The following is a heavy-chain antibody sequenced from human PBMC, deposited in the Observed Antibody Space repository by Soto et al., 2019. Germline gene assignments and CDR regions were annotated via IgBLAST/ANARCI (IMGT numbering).Heavy chain of an antibody. Sequence: SEIGGVSGGGGVWNRVVWDWIRQSPSRGLEWLGRTYYRSKWYNDYAASVTSRITINTATSKNQFSLQLNSVTPDDTAVYYCARIVGAQVDYWRHGTPVPVTA. CDR3: ARIVGAQVDY. CDR2: TYYRSKWYN. CDR1: GGGGVWNRVV. D-gene: IGHD1-26*01. V-gene: IGHV6-1*01. J-gene: IGHJ4*01.